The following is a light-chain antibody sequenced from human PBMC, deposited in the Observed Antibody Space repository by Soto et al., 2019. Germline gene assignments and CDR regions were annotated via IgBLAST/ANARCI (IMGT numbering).Light chain of an antibody. CDR2: GVS. J-gene: IGKJ4*01. V-gene: IGKV1-9*01. CDR1: QVLSSY. Sequence: DIQLTQSPSFLSASVRDRVTITCRASQVLSSYLAWYQQKPGKAPKLLIYGVSTLQSGVPSRFSGSGSGTEFILTISSLQPEDFATYYCQQLNTYPLTFGGGTKVEIK. CDR3: QQLNTYPLT.